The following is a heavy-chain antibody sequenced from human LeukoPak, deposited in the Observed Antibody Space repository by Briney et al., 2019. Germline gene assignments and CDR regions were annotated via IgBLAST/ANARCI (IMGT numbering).Heavy chain of an antibody. CDR3: AKDLSGSSWDGAFDI. D-gene: IGHD1-26*01. Sequence: GGSLRLSCAASGFTFSNYWMHWVRQAPGKGLVWVSRINSDGSSTSYADSVKGRFTISRDNAKNSLYLQMNSLRAEDTALFYCAKDLSGSSWDGAFDIWGQGTMVTVSS. CDR1: GFTFSNYW. CDR2: INSDGSST. V-gene: IGHV3-74*01. J-gene: IGHJ3*02.